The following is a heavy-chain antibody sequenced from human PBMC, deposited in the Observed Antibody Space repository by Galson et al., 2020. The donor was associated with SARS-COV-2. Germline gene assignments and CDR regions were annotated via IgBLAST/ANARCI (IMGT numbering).Heavy chain of an antibody. J-gene: IGHJ3*02. D-gene: IGHD1-26*01. V-gene: IGHV1-18*01. CDR3: ASVAVWEPSDAFDI. CDR1: GYTFTSYG. Sequence: ASVKVSCKAPGYTFTSYGISWVRQAPGQGLEWMGWISAYNGNTNYAQKLQGRVTMTTDTSTSTAYMGLRSLRSDDTAVYYCASVAVWEPSDAFDICGQGTMVTVSS. CDR2: ISAYNGNT.